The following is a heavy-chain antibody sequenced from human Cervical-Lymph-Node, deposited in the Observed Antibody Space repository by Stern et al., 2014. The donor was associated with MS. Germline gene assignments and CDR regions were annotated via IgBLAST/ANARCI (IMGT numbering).Heavy chain of an antibody. D-gene: IGHD1-26*01. CDR2: IYHSGST. Sequence: VQLVESGPGLVKPSGTLSLTCAVSGGSISSSNWWSWVRQPPGKGLAWVGGIYHSGSTNYNPSLQRRVPLSGDKSKNQFPLKLSSVTAADTAVYYCARLGKLLRAGDWGQGTLVTVSS. CDR3: ARLGKLLRAGD. J-gene: IGHJ4*02. CDR1: GGSISSSNW. V-gene: IGHV4-4*02.